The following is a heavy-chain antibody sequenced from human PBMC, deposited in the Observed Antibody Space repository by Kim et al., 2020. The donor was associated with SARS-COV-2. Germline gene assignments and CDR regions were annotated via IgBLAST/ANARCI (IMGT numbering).Heavy chain of an antibody. CDR2: LYPSGST. J-gene: IGHJ4*02. V-gene: IGHV4-4*07. D-gene: IGHD3-22*01. CDR1: GGAINTYN. CDR3: AGVLGVDSSLIFDC. Sequence: SETLSLTCTVSGGAINTYNWGWIRQPGGRGLEWIGRLYPSGSTHYNPSLKSRATISRDTSKNQFSLKLSSVTAADTAVYYCAGVLGVDSSLIFDCWGQAVLVTVSS.